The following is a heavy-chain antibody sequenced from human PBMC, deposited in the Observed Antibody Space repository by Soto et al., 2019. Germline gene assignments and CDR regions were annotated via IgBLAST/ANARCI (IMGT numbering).Heavy chain of an antibody. CDR2: MYYSGGA. D-gene: IGHD2-15*01. J-gene: IGHJ4*02. V-gene: IGHV4-39*01. CDR1: GVSIHNSHSF. Sequence: PXETLSLTCAVSGVSIHNSHSFWGWIRQPPGKVLEFIGSMYYSGGANYNPSLKSRVTISLDTSKNQFSLTVNSVTAADTAIYYCGRVVEGATRHTDLDSWGQGPLVTV. CDR3: GRVVEGATRHTDLDS.